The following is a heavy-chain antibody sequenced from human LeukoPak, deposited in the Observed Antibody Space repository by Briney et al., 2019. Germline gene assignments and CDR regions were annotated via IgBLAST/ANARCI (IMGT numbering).Heavy chain of an antibody. J-gene: IGHJ4*02. CDR2: ISGSGSNT. CDR3: ARHSRGRWYVFDY. D-gene: IGHD6-13*01. V-gene: IGHV3-23*01. Sequence: GGSLRLSCAASGFTVRSYSMNWVRQAPGKGLEWVSGISGSGSNTYYADSVKGRFTISRVNSNNTLYLQMNSLRAEDTAVYYCARHSRGRWYVFDYWGQGTLVTVSS. CDR1: GFTVRSYS.